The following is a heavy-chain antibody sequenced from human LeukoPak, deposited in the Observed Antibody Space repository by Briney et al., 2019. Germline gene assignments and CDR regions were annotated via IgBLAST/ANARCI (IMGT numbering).Heavy chain of an antibody. CDR1: GFTFSSYS. CDR3: AKQSQWELLYWYYFDY. V-gene: IGHV3-33*06. D-gene: IGHD1-26*01. Sequence: PGGSLRLSCAASGFTFSSYSMHWVRQAPGKGLELVAVIWYDGSNKYYADSVKGRFTISRDNSKNTLYLQMNSLRAEDTAVYYCAKQSQWELLYWYYFDYWGQGTLVTVSS. CDR2: IWYDGSNK. J-gene: IGHJ4*02.